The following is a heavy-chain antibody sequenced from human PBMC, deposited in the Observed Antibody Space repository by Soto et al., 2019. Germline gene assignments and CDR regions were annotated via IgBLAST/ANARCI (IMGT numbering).Heavy chain of an antibody. CDR2: ISSSSSTI. CDR1: GFTFSSYS. D-gene: IGHD3-22*01. V-gene: IGHV3-48*02. CDR3: ARAPYYYDSSGYGYWYFDL. J-gene: IGHJ2*01. Sequence: EVQLVESGGGLVQPGGSLRLSCAASGFTFSSYSMNWVRQAPGKGLEWVSYISSSSSTIYYADSVKGRFTISRENAKNSLYLQMNSLRDEDTAVYYCARAPYYYDSSGYGYWYFDLWGRGTLVTVSS.